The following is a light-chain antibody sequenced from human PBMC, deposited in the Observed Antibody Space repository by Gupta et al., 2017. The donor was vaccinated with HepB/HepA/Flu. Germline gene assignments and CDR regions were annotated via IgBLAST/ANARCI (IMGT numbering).Light chain of an antibody. CDR1: QSLLNSSGYNY. CDR2: LGS. V-gene: IGKV2-28*01. Sequence: DIVMTQSPLSLPVTPGEPASISCRSSQSLLNSSGYNYLDWYLQKPGQSPQLLIFLGSNRASGVPDRFSGSGSGTDFTLRISRVEAEDVGVYYCMQSLQTPLTFGGGAKVEIK. CDR3: MQSLQTPLT. J-gene: IGKJ4*01.